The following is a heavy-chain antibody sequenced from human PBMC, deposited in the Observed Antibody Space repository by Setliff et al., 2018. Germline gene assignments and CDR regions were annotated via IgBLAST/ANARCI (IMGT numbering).Heavy chain of an antibody. J-gene: IGHJ4*02. V-gene: IGHV4-61*02. Sequence: SETLSLTCTVSGGSITRGSFYWSWIRQSDGKRLEWIGRIHASGSPNYNPSLKSRVTISLDPSANQFSLNLSSVTAANTAFYYCAKERYFDWFFEDWGQGTLVTVSS. CDR2: IHASGSP. D-gene: IGHD3-9*01. CDR1: GGSITRGSFY. CDR3: AKERYFDWFFED.